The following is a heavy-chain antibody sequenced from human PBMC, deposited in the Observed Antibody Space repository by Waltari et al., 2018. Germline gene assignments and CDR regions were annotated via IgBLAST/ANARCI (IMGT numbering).Heavy chain of an antibody. V-gene: IGHV4-59*01. CDR1: GGSISSYY. Sequence: QVQLQESGPGLVKPSETLSLTRTVSGGSISSYYWSWIRQPPGKGLEWIGYIYYSGSTNYNPSLKSRVTISVDTSKNQFSLKLSSVTAADTAVYYCARGGYGGNEDFDYWGQGTLVTVSS. CDR3: ARGGYGGNEDFDY. D-gene: IGHD4-17*01. CDR2: IYYSGST. J-gene: IGHJ4*02.